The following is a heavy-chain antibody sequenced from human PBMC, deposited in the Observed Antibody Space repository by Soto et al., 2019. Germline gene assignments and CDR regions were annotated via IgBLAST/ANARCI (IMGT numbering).Heavy chain of an antibody. Sequence: PSETLSLTCAVYGGSFSGYYWSWIRQPPGKGLEWIGEINHSGSTNYNPSLKSRVTISVDTSKNQFSLKLSSVTAADTAVYYCARVSGYSSSWYPYYYGMDVWGQGTTVTVS. CDR1: GGSFSGYY. CDR3: ARVSGYSSSWYPYYYGMDV. CDR2: INHSGST. D-gene: IGHD6-13*01. J-gene: IGHJ6*02. V-gene: IGHV4-34*01.